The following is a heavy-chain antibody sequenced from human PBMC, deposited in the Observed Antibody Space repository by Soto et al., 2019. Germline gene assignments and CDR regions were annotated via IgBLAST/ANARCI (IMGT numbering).Heavy chain of an antibody. CDR3: ARSQGSSTSLEIYYYYYYGMDV. D-gene: IGHD2-2*01. Sequence: QVQLVQSGAEVKKPGSSVKVSCKASGGTFSSYAISWVRQAPGQGLEWMGGIIPISGTANYAQKFQGRVTITAAASTSTAYMELSRLRSEDTAVYYCARSQGSSTSLEIYYYYYYGMDVWGQGTTVTVS. V-gene: IGHV1-69*01. CDR1: GGTFSSYA. J-gene: IGHJ6*02. CDR2: IIPISGTA.